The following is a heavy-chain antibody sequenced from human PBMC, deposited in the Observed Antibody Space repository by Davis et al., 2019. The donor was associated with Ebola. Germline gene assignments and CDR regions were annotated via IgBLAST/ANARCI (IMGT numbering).Heavy chain of an antibody. CDR3: ARDFPDIVVVPAAILQDY. CDR2: ISSSSSYI. V-gene: IGHV3-21*01. J-gene: IGHJ4*02. D-gene: IGHD2-2*02. Sequence: PGGSLRLSCAASGFTFSSYSMNWVRQAPGKGLEWVSSISSSSSYIYYADSVKGRFTISRDNAKNSLYLQMNSLRAEDTAVYYCARDFPDIVVVPAAILQDYWGQGTLVTVSS. CDR1: GFTFSSYS.